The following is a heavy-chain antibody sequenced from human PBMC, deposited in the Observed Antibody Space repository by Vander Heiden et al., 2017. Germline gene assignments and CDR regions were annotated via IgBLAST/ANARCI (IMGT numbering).Heavy chain of an antibody. Sequence: QVQLVQSGGEVKKPGASVEVPCKASGDSVTGYYMHGVRQAPSQGLEWMGRINPKSGDIYYAQEFQGRVTMTSDRSISTAYMELTSLRSDDTATYYCGYDRHYGMDVWGQGTTVSVS. CDR1: GDSVTGYY. J-gene: IGHJ6*02. V-gene: IGHV1-2*06. D-gene: IGHD3-16*01. CDR2: INPKSGDI. CDR3: GYDRHYGMDV.